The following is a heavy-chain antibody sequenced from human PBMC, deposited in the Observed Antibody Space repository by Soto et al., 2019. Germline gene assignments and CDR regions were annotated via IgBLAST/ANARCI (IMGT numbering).Heavy chain of an antibody. CDR2: IYYRGRN. Sequence: QVHLQESGPGLVKPSQTLSLTCTVSGGSISSGDYYWSWIRQPPGKGLEWIAYIYYRGRNYYNPSINGRITISIVPSKIKYSLKLHSATAADTALSYCAGVAHYAISDNDAVDIWGQCTMVTVSS. CDR3: AGVAHYAISDNDAVDI. CDR1: GGSISSGDYY. J-gene: IGHJ3*02. D-gene: IGHD3-22*01. V-gene: IGHV4-30-4*01.